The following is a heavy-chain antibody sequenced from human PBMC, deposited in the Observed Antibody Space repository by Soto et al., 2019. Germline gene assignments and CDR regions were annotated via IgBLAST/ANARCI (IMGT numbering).Heavy chain of an antibody. D-gene: IGHD6-19*01. Sequence: QVQLQESGPGLVRPSETLSLTCTVSSDSISSYYWIWIRQSPGKGLAWIGYTDYSGNTTYNPSLKSRVTISGDTSKNQFSLRLSSVTAADTAVYYCARAVGDPLYYLDYWGQGTLVTVSS. CDR1: SDSISSYY. J-gene: IGHJ4*02. CDR3: ARAVGDPLYYLDY. CDR2: TDYSGNT. V-gene: IGHV4-59*08.